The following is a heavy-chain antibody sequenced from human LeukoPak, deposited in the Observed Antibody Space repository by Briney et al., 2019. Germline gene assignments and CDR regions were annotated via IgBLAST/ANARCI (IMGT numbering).Heavy chain of an antibody. CDR3: ARRDGRRGSSWRKNWFDP. CDR2: IYYSGST. Sequence: SETLSLTCTVSGGSISSYYWSWIRQPPGKGLEWIGYIYYSGSTNYNPSLKSRVTISVDTSKNQFSLKLSSVTAADTAVYYCARRDGRRGSSWRKNWFDPWGQGTLVTVSS. CDR1: GGSISSYY. V-gene: IGHV4-59*12. D-gene: IGHD6-13*01. J-gene: IGHJ5*02.